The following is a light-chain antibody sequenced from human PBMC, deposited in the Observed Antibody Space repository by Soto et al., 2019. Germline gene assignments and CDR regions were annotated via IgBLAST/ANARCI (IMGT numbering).Light chain of an antibody. CDR3: QAWDSNTAYV. V-gene: IGLV3-1*01. CDR2: QDT. Sequence: SYELTRPPSVSVSPGQAASSTCSGDKLGHKYACWYQQKPGQSPVLVVYQDTKRPSGIPERFSGSNSGNTATLTISGTQAVDEADYYCQAWDSNTAYVFGTGTKVTVL. CDR1: KLGHKY. J-gene: IGLJ1*01.